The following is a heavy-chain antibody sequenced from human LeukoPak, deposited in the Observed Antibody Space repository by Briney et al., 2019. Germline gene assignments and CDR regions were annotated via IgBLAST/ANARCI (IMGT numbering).Heavy chain of an antibody. CDR2: ILTSGTT. Sequence: GGSLRLSCVASGFSLSGYAMSWVRQAPGKGPEWVSGILTSGTTYYSDSVKGRFTISRDSSKSTLYLQMNSLRSEDTAIYSCAKDLTYNDGRREFVPWGQGTLVTVSS. V-gene: IGHV3-23*05. CDR3: AKDLTYNDGRREFVP. J-gene: IGHJ5*02. D-gene: IGHD3-9*01. CDR1: GFSLSGYA.